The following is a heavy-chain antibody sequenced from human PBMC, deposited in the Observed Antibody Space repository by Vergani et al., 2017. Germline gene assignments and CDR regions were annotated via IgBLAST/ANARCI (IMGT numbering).Heavy chain of an antibody. D-gene: IGHD5-18*01. CDR3: SRGRGYSFGYSDY. V-gene: IGHV3-49*04. J-gene: IGHJ4*02. Sequence: EVQLVESGGGLVPPGRSLRLSCAASGFSFGDYAMTWVSQAPGKGLEWVAFIRNKAYGGTTEYAASVKGRVTIPRDDSKRLAYLQLGGLKSEDTAVYFCSRGRGYSFGYSDYWGQGTLVTGSS. CDR1: GFSFGDYA. CDR2: IRNKAYGGTT.